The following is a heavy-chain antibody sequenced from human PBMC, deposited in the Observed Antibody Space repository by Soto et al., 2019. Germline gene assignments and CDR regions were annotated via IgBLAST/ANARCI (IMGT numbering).Heavy chain of an antibody. CDR3: GRGRSGQIVVFY. V-gene: IGHV1-2*02. J-gene: IGHJ4*02. CDR2: TGPESGAT. D-gene: IGHD1-26*01. CDR1: GYTFTGHY. Sequence: ASVKVSCKTSGYTFTGHYIHWVRQAPQQGPEWVGETGPESGATRYAQKFRGRVTMTMDTSITTVYTELKNLSPDDTAVYYCGRGRSGQIVVFYWGQGTPVTVSS.